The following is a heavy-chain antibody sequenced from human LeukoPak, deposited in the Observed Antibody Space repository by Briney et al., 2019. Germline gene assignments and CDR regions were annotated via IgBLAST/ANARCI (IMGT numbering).Heavy chain of an antibody. V-gene: IGHV3-48*01. D-gene: IGHD3-22*01. CDR1: GFIFRSYS. Sequence: KPGRSLRLSCSASGFIFRSYSMNWVRQTPGKGLEWISYISGSSNIIYYADSVKGRFTISRDNGKNTLYLQMNSLGAEDTAVYFCARRDYLDVWGKGTTVIVSS. J-gene: IGHJ6*04. CDR2: ISGSSNII. CDR3: ARRDYLDV.